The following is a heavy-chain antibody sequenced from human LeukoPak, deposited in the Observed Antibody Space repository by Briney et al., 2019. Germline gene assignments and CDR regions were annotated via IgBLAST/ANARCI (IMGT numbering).Heavy chain of an antibody. V-gene: IGHV3-20*04. D-gene: IGHD3-9*01. CDR2: ISWIGSST. J-gene: IGHJ4*02. CDR1: GFTFDDYA. CDR3: ARVLRHFDWSPFDY. Sequence: AGGSLRPSCAASGFTFDDYAMSWVRQGPGKGLEWVSGISWIGSSTGHADSVKGRFTISRDNARNSLYLQMNSLRAEDTAFYYCARVLRHFDWSPFDYWGQGILVTVSS.